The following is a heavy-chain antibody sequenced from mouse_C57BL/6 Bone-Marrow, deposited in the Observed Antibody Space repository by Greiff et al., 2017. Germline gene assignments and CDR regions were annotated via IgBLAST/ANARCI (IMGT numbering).Heavy chain of an antibody. Sequence: VQLQQPGAELVMPGASVKLSCKASGYTFTSYWMHWVKQRPGQGLEWIGEIDPSDSYTNYNQKFKGKSTLTVDKSSSTAYMQLSSLTSEDSAVYYCARAVKRAWFAYWGQGTLVTGSA. V-gene: IGHV1-69*01. CDR1: GYTFTSYW. D-gene: IGHD1-1*01. J-gene: IGHJ3*01. CDR2: IDPSDSYT. CDR3: ARAVKRAWFAY.